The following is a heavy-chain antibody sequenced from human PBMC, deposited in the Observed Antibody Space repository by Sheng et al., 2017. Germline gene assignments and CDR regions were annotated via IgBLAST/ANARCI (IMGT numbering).Heavy chain of an antibody. CDR3: ARGSTTVGSPFDF. D-gene: IGHD4-4*01. J-gene: IGHJ4*02. Sequence: EVQLIESGGGLVQPGRSLRLSCVASGFNFDIYEILWVRQAPGRGLEWLSYISGNGNTIFYADSVKGRFTISRDNAKNSVFLQMNSLRDGDTAVYYCARGSTTVGSPFDFWGQGTLVAVSS. CDR1: GFNFDIYE. V-gene: IGHV3-48*03. CDR2: ISGNGNTI.